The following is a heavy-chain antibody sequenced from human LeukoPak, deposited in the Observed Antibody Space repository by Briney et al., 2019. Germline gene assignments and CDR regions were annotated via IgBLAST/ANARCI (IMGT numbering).Heavy chain of an antibody. V-gene: IGHV3-74*01. CDR1: GFTFSGYW. Sequence: GGSLRLSCAASGFTFSGYWMHWVRQAPGKGLVWVSGISSDGTDTNYADSVKGRFTISRDNAKYTLYLQMNSLRADDTAVYYCVGDILVMGYWGQGTPVTVSS. D-gene: IGHD2-8*02. J-gene: IGHJ4*02. CDR3: VGDILVMGY. CDR2: ISSDGTDT.